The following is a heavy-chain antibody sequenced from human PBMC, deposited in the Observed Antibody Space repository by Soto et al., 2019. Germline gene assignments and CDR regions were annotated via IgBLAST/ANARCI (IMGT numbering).Heavy chain of an antibody. CDR2: IIPIFGTT. D-gene: IGHD5-12*01. J-gene: IGHJ4*02. V-gene: IGHV1-69*14. CDR1: GDIFSGYS. Sequence: QVQLVQSGAEVKKPGSSVKVSCKTSGDIFSGYSISWVRQAPGQGLEWMGAIIPIFGTTNYAQRFHGRVTITADKSTSTVYMELYSLKSEDTAVYYCARDLGSGYDPGDYWGQGTLVTVSS. CDR3: ARDLGSGYDPGDY.